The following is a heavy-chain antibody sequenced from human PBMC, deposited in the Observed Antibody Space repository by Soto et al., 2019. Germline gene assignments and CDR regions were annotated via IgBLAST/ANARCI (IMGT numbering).Heavy chain of an antibody. CDR3: AKFFVGTGGGSGWPWYFYD. CDR2: ISGSGTTT. Sequence: EVQLLESGGGLVQPGGSLRLSCAASGFTFSNYAMSWVRQAPGKGLEWVSAISGSGTTTYSADSVRGRFTISRDNSESTLCLQMNSLGAEAGAVDYCAKFFVGTGGGSGWPWYFYDWGQGTLVAVAA. V-gene: IGHV3-23*01. D-gene: IGHD6-25*01. J-gene: IGHJ4*02. CDR1: GFTFSNYA.